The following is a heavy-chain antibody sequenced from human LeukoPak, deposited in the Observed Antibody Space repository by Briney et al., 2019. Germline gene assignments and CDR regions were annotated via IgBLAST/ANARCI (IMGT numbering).Heavy chain of an antibody. V-gene: IGHV5-10-1*01. Sequence: GESLRISCKGSGYSFTSYWISWVRQMPGKGLEWMGRIDPSDSYTNYSPSFQGHVTISADKSISTAYLQWSSLKASDTAMYSRARQSAAAAGAYYYYYGMDVWGQGTTVTVSS. D-gene: IGHD6-13*01. J-gene: IGHJ6*02. CDR2: IDPSDSYT. CDR3: ARQSAAAAGAYYYYYGMDV. CDR1: GYSFTSYW.